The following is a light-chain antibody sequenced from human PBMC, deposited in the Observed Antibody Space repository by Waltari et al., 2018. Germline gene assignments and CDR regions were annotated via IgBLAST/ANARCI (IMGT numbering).Light chain of an antibody. CDR3: QQYDISPLT. V-gene: IGKV3-20*01. CDR1: QTIRTTY. Sequence: EIVLTQYPGTLSLSPGEGATLSCRTSQTIRTTYLAWYQQKPVQAPTLLIYGTFTRATGIPDRFTGSGSGTDFSLTISSLEPEDFATYYCQQYDISPLTFGGGTKVEIK. J-gene: IGKJ4*01. CDR2: GTF.